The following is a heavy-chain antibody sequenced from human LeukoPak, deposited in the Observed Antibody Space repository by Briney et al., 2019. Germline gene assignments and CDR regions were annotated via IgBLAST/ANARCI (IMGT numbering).Heavy chain of an antibody. CDR2: IRYDGSNK. V-gene: IGHV3-30*02. D-gene: IGHD3-10*01. CDR3: AKDDASMVRGVIRPNPFDY. J-gene: IGHJ4*02. CDR1: GFTFSSYG. Sequence: GGSLRLSCAASGFTFSSYGMHWVRQAPGKGLEWVAFIRYDGSNKYYADSVKGRFTISRDNSKNTLNLQMNSLRAEDTAVYYCAKDDASMVRGVIRPNPFDYWGQGTLVTVSS.